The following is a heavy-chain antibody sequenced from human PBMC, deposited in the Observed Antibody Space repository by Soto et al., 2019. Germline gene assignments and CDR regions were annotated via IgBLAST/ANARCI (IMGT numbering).Heavy chain of an antibody. CDR3: ASEGRITIFGVVIMDAFDI. V-gene: IGHV1-18*01. J-gene: IGHJ3*02. D-gene: IGHD3-3*01. CDR2: ISVFNGNT. CDR1: GYTFTRLS. Sequence: ASEKVYCKASGYTFTRLSIGRLRQDNGQDLQWMGWISVFNGNTNYARKLQGRVTLTPDTSTSLVFLNLRSLRSDDTAVYYCASEGRITIFGVVIMDAFDIWGQGAMVTVSS.